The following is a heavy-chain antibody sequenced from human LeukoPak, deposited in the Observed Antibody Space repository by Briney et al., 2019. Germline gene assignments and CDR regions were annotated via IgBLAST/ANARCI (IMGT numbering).Heavy chain of an antibody. Sequence: GGSLRLSCAASGFTFSFYDMHWVRQAPGKGLEWVGFIRSKAYGGTTEYAASVKGRFTISRDDSKSIAYLQMNSLKTEDTAVYYCTRARGYCSDGSCYLPRINGDYWGQGTLVTVSS. CDR2: IRSKAYGGTT. CDR3: TRARGYCSDGSCYLPRINGDY. CDR1: GFTFSFYD. V-gene: IGHV3-49*04. D-gene: IGHD2-15*01. J-gene: IGHJ4*02.